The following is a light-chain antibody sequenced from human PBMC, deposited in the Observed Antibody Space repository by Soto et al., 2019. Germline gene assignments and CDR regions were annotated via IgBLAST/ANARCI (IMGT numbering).Light chain of an antibody. CDR1: SSNIGAGYD. CDR3: QSYDSSLSAYVV. Sequence: QSVLTQPPSVSGAPGQRVTISCTGSSSNIGAGYDVHWYQQLPGTAPKLLIYGNSNRPSGVPDRFSGSESGTSASLAITGLQAEDEADYYCQSYDSSLSAYVVFGGGTKVTVL. CDR2: GNS. V-gene: IGLV1-40*01. J-gene: IGLJ2*01.